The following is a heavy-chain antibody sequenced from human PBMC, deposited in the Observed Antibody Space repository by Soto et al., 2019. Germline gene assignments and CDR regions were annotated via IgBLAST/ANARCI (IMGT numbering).Heavy chain of an antibody. CDR3: AKTMGDCSGGSCFGAYAMDV. J-gene: IGHJ6*02. CDR1: GFTFSTYA. CDR2: ISASGGNT. Sequence: MLLLESGGGLVQPGGSLRFSCAASGFTFSTYAMSWVRQAPGKGLDWVSVISASGGNTYYADSVKGRFTISRDNSKNTVSLQMNSLRAEDTAIYYCAKTMGDCSGGSCFGAYAMDVWGQGTTVTVSS. D-gene: IGHD2-15*01. V-gene: IGHV3-23*01.